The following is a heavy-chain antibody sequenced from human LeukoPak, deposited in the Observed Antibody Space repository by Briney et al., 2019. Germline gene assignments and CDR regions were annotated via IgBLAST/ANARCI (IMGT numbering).Heavy chain of an antibody. D-gene: IGHD3-10*01. V-gene: IGHV1-2*02. CDR1: GYTFTGYY. CDR3: ARVPWFGDAGAFDI. J-gene: IGHJ3*02. Sequence: ASVKVSCKASGYTFTGYYMHWVRQAPGQGLEWMGWINPNSGGTNYAQKFQGRVTMTRDTSISTAYMELSRLRSDDTAVYYCARVPWFGDAGAFDILGQGTMVTVSS. CDR2: INPNSGGT.